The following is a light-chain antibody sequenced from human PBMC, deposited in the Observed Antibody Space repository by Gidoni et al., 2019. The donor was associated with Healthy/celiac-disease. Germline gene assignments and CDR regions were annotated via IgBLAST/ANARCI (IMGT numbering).Light chain of an antibody. J-gene: IGKJ4*01. V-gene: IGKV1-39*01. CDR3: QQSYSTPPT. CDR1: QSISSY. Sequence: DIQITQSPSSLSASVGDRVTITCRATQSISSYLNCYQQKPGKAPKLLIYAASSLQSGVPSRFSGSGSGTDFTLTISSLQPEDFATYYCQQSYSTPPTFGGGTKVEIK. CDR2: AAS.